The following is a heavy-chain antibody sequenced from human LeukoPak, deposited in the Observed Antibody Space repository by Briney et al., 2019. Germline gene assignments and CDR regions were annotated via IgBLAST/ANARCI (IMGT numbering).Heavy chain of an antibody. CDR1: GFNFSIYS. CDR3: ARSSGWYDY. J-gene: IGHJ4*02. Sequence: PGGSLRLSCAASGFNFSIYSLNWVRQAPGKGPEWVSSITSSGRFRYYADSVKGRFTISRDNAHKSLFLQMSSLRPEDTAVYYCARSSGWYDYWGQGTLVTVSS. CDR2: ITSSGRFR. D-gene: IGHD6-19*01. V-gene: IGHV3-21*01.